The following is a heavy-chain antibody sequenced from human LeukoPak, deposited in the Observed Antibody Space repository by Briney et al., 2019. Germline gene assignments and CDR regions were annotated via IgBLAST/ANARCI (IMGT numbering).Heavy chain of an antibody. D-gene: IGHD1-26*01. CDR1: GGSISSYY. Sequence: SETLSLTCTVSGGSISSYYWSWIRRPPGKGLEWIGYISTSGRHKFRAPLQSRVTMSVDTCKNQFSLKLYSVAGADTAVYYCARHGGSYSFDYWGQGTMVTVCS. CDR3: ARHGGSYSFDY. J-gene: IGHJ4*02. CDR2: ISTSGRH. V-gene: IGHV4-4*09.